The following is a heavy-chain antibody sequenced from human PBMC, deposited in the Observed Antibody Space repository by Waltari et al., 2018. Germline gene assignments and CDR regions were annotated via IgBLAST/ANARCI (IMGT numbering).Heavy chain of an antibody. V-gene: IGHV4-59*01. CDR1: GGSISSYY. CDR2: IYYSGST. J-gene: IGHJ4*02. CDR3: ARAIGGPYYDFWSGTPFDY. D-gene: IGHD3-3*01. Sequence: QVQLQESGPGLVKPSETLSLTCTVSGGSISSYYWSWLRPPPGKGLEWIGYIYYSGSTNYNPSLKSRVTISVDTSKNQFSLKLSSVTAADTAVYYCARAIGGPYYDFWSGTPFDYWGQGTLVTVSS.